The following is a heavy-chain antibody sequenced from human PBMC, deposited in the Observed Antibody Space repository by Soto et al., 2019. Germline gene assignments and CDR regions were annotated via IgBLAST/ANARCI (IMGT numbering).Heavy chain of an antibody. CDR2: ISYDGSNK. CDR3: ARDGALYYDFWESGGYFDY. J-gene: IGHJ4*02. V-gene: IGHV3-30-3*01. Sequence: GPLRLSCAASVFPFSSYAMHWVRRAPGKGLEWVAVISYDGSNKYYADSVKGRFTISRDNSKNTLYLQMNSLRAEDTAVYYCARDGALYYDFWESGGYFDYWGQGTLVTVSA. CDR1: VFPFSSYA. D-gene: IGHD3-3*01.